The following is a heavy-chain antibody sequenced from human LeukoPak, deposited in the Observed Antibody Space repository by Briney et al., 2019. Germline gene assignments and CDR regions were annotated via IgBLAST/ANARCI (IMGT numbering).Heavy chain of an antibody. J-gene: IGHJ4*02. CDR1: GFTFGDYA. D-gene: IGHD3-10*01. CDR2: IRSKAYGGTT. Sequence: PGGSLRLSCTASGFTFGDYAMSWVRQAPGKGLEWVGFIRSKAYGGTTEYAASVKGRFTISRDDSKSIAYLQMNSLKTEDTAVYYCTRVQKTYYYGSGSYYNVPPFDYWGQGTLVTVSS. CDR3: TRVQKTYYYGSGSYYNVPPFDY. V-gene: IGHV3-49*04.